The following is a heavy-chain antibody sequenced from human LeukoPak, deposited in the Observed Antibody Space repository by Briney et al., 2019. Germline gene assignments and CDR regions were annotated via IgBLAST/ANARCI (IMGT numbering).Heavy chain of an antibody. D-gene: IGHD2/OR15-2a*01. J-gene: IGHJ4*02. Sequence: SETLSLTCAVYGGSLSDSYWSWIRQPPGKGLEWIEEINHSGGTNYSPSLKSRVTISIDTAKNHFSLKLSSVTAADTAVYYCARGPTSIFDYWGQGTLVTVSS. V-gene: IGHV4-34*01. CDR2: INHSGGT. CDR3: ARGPTSIFDY. CDR1: GGSLSDSY.